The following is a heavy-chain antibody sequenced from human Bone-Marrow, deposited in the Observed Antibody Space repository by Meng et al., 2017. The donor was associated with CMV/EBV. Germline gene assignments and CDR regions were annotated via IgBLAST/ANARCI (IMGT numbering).Heavy chain of an antibody. Sequence: SETLSLTCTVSGGSISSYYWSWIRQPPGKGLEWIGYVYYSGSTNYNPSLKSRVTISVDTSKNQFSLKLSSVTAADTAVYYCARDTYYYDSSGYYWGYYYYGMDVWGQGTTVTVSS. CDR3: ARDTYYYDSSGYYWGYYYYGMDV. V-gene: IGHV4-59*01. J-gene: IGHJ6*02. D-gene: IGHD3-22*01. CDR2: VYYSGST. CDR1: GGSISSYY.